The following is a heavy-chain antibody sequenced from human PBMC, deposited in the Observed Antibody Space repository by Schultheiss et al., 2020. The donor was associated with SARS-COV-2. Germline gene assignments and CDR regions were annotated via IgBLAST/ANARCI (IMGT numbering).Heavy chain of an antibody. CDR2: IWYDGSNK. V-gene: IGHV3-33*08. Sequence: GGSLRLSCAASGFTFSSYEMNWVRQAPGKGLEWVAVIWYDGSNKYYSDSVKGRFTISRDNSKNTLYLQMSSLRAEDTAVYYCAREVVGNDMDVWGQGTTVTVSS. CDR3: AREVVGNDMDV. J-gene: IGHJ6*02. D-gene: IGHD2-15*01. CDR1: GFTFSSYE.